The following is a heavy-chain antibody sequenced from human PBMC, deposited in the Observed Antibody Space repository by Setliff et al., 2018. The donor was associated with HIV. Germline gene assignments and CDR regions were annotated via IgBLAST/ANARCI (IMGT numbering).Heavy chain of an antibody. D-gene: IGHD3-22*01. V-gene: IGHV1-18*01. CDR3: ARDGGNTMIGSNWFDP. CDR1: GYTFTSYG. CDR2: ISAYNGNT. J-gene: IGHJ5*02. Sequence: GASVKVSCKASGYTFTSYGISWVRQAPGQGLEWMGWISAYNGNTNYAQKLQGRVTMTTDTSTSTAYMELRSLRSDDTAVYYCARDGGNTMIGSNWFDPWGQGTPVTVSS.